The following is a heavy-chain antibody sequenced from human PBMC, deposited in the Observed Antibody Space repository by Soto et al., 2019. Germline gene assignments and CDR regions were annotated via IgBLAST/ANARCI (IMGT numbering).Heavy chain of an antibody. V-gene: IGHV1-46*01. CDR3: ARVPYSSSWWGSLDV. CDR1: GYTFTSYY. D-gene: IGHD6-13*01. CDR2: INPSGGST. J-gene: IGHJ6*02. Sequence: QVQLVQSGAEVKKPGASVKVSCKASGYTFTSYYMHWVRQAPGQGLEWMGIINPSGGSTSYAQKFQGRGTMTRDTSTSTVYMELSSLRSEDTAVYYCARVPYSSSWWGSLDVWGQGTTVTVSS.